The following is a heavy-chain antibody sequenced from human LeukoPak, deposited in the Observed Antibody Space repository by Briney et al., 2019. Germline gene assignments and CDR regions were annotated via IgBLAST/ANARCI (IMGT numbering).Heavy chain of an antibody. CDR1: GFTFSSYA. CDR2: ISGSGGST. CDR3: AKATAMGNFDY. V-gene: IGHV3-23*01. J-gene: IGHJ4*02. Sequence: GGSLRLSCAASGFTFSSYATSWVRQAPGKGLEWVSAISGSGGSTYYADSVKGRFTISRDNSKNTLYLQMNGLRAEDTAVYYCAKATAMGNFDYWGQGTLVTVSS. D-gene: IGHD5-18*01.